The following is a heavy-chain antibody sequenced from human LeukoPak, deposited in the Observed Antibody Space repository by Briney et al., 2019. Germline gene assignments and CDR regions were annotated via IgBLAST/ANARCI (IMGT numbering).Heavy chain of an antibody. CDR2: ITSGGGST. CDR3: TKDHPDCRGTSCLLFDS. Sequence: GGSLRLSCAASGFTFSSYAMSWVRQAPGKGLEWVSMITSGGGSTYHADSVKGRFTISRDNSKNTLYLQMTSLRAEATAVYYCTKDHPDCRGTSCLLFDSWGQGTLVTVSS. J-gene: IGHJ4*02. V-gene: IGHV3-23*01. CDR1: GFTFSSYA. D-gene: IGHD2-2*01.